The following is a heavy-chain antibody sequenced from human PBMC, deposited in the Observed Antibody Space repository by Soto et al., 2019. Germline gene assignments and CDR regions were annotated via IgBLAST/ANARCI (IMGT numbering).Heavy chain of an antibody. CDR2: IIPIFGTA. Sequence: SVMVSCKASGGTFSSDAISWVRQAPGQGLEWMGGIIPIFGTAYYAQKFQGGVTMTADKSTSTAYMELSSLRSEDTAVDYCAGSGGDMSIYYYYYGMDVWGQGTTVTVS. D-gene: IGHD6-6*01. CDR1: GGTFSSDA. V-gene: IGHV1-69*06. CDR3: AGSGGDMSIYYYYYGMDV. J-gene: IGHJ6*02.